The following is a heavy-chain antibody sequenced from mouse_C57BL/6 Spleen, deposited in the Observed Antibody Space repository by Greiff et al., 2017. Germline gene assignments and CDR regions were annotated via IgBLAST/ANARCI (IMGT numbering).Heavy chain of an antibody. CDR1: GYTFTSYW. D-gene: IGHD1-1*01. Sequence: QVQLQQPGAELVKPGASVKVSCKASGYTFTSYWMHWVKQRPGQGLEWIGRIHPSDSDTNYNQKFKGKATLTVDKSSSTAYMQLSSLTSEDSAVYYCAIPHYYGSSLYAMDYWGQGTSVTVS. CDR2: IHPSDSDT. V-gene: IGHV1-74*01. J-gene: IGHJ4*01. CDR3: AIPHYYGSSLYAMDY.